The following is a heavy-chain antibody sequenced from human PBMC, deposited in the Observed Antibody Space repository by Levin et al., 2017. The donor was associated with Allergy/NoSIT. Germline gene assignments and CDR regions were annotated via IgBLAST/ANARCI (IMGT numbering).Heavy chain of an antibody. CDR1: GFTFSSYA. Sequence: PGGSLRLSCAASGFTFSSYAMHWVRQAPGKGLEWVAVISYDGSNKYYADSVKGRFTISRDNSKNTLYLQMNSLRAEDTAVYYCARDSGYSGYDWWSFGSQPPNWGQGTLVTVSS. D-gene: IGHD5-12*01. J-gene: IGHJ4*02. V-gene: IGHV3-30*04. CDR3: ARDSGYSGYDWWSFGSQPPN. CDR2: ISYDGSNK.